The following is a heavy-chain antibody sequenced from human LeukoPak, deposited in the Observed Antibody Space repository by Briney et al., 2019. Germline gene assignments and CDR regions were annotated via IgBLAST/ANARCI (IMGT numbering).Heavy chain of an antibody. Sequence: PGGSLRLSCEASGFIFSNYGMHWVRQAPGKGLGWLALIWYEGQTKFYADSVKGRFTISRDNSGNTLFLHMTNLRVEDTAVYYCAREWGRIAVAGGPGYWGQGALVTVSS. D-gene: IGHD6-19*01. V-gene: IGHV3-33*01. CDR1: GFIFSNYG. CDR3: AREWGRIAVAGGPGY. CDR2: IWYEGQTK. J-gene: IGHJ4*02.